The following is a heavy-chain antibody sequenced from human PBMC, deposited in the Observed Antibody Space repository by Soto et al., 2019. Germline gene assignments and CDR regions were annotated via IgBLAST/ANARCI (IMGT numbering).Heavy chain of an antibody. V-gene: IGHV4-30-2*01. CDR2: IYHSGST. CDR1: GGSISSGGYS. J-gene: IGHJ6*02. D-gene: IGHD4-17*01. Sequence: QLQLQESSSGLVKPSQTLSLTCAVSGGSISSGGYSWSWIRQPPGKGLEWIGYIYHSGSTYYNPSLKSRVTIXVXRXXNQFSLKLSSVTAADTAVYYCARAHYGDYGYGMDVWGQGTTVTVSS. CDR3: ARAHYGDYGYGMDV.